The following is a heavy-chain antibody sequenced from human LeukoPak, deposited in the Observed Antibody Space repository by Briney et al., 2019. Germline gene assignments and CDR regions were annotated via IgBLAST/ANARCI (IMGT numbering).Heavy chain of an antibody. CDR1: GYTFTSYG. J-gene: IGHJ4*02. Sequence: ASVKVSCKASGYTFTSYGISWVRQAPGQGLEWMGWISAYNGNTDYAQRLQGRVNMTTDTSTSTAYMELRSLRSDDTAVYYCARGTYYDSSGYSGVRLFDYWGQGTLVTVSS. V-gene: IGHV1-18*01. CDR2: ISAYNGNT. D-gene: IGHD3-22*01. CDR3: ARGTYYDSSGYSGVRLFDY.